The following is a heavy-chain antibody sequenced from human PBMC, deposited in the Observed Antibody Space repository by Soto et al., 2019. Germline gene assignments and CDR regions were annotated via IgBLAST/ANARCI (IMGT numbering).Heavy chain of an antibody. V-gene: IGHV1-46*01. CDR1: AVTFTSYF. D-gene: IGHD3-22*01. CDR3: ARNTPFFESSGSADY. J-gene: IGHJ4*02. CDR2: INPNXXNX. Sequence: ASVKVSCKAPAVTFTSYFMHWVRQAPGHGIEWIGVINPNXXNXXXXXKXXXRVTLTTDTSTTTAYMDLRNLTSDDTAFYYCARNTPFFESSGSADYWGQGTLVTVSS.